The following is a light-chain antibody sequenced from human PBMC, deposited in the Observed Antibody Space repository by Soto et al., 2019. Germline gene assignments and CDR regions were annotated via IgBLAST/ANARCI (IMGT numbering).Light chain of an antibody. CDR1: QSLLHSNGYNY. CDR2: LGS. V-gene: IGKV2-28*01. Sequence: DIVMTQSPLSLPVTPGEPASISCRSSQSLLHSNGYNYLDWYLQKPGQSPQLLIYLGSNRASGVPDRCRGSGAGTDFTLKISRVEAEDVGVYYCMQARQTLYTFGQGTKLEIK. J-gene: IGKJ2*01. CDR3: MQARQTLYT.